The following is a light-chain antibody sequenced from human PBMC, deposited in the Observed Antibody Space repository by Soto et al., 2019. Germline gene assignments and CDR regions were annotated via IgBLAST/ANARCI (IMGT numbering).Light chain of an antibody. Sequence: QSVLTQPPSASGTPGQRVTISCSGSSSNIGSHYVYWYQQLPGTAPKLLIYSNIKRPSGVPDRFSGSKSVTSASLAIRGLQSEDEADYFCATWDGSLSAYVFGTGTKVTVL. V-gene: IGLV1-47*02. J-gene: IGLJ1*01. CDR3: ATWDGSLSAYV. CDR1: SSNIGSHY. CDR2: SNI.